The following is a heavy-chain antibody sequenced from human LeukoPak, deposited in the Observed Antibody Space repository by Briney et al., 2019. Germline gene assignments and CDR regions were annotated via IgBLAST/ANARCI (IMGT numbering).Heavy chain of an antibody. J-gene: IGHJ4*02. CDR3: AKGHSDYGTGFDW. Sequence: AGGSLRLSCAASGFTFRTFAMSWVRQAPGKGLECVSVISAGGGDTYYADSVKGRLTISRDNCKSKLYLQMTSLRVEDTAVYYCAKGHSDYGTGFDWWGQGTVVTVSS. D-gene: IGHD4-17*01. V-gene: IGHV3-23*01. CDR2: ISAGGGDT. CDR1: GFTFRTFA.